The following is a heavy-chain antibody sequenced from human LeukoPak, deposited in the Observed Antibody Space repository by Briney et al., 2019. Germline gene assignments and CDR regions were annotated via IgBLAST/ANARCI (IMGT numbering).Heavy chain of an antibody. V-gene: IGHV4-34*01. J-gene: IGHJ4*02. D-gene: IGHD6-19*01. CDR1: GGSFSGYY. CDR3: AVSGWYRAFDY. Sequence: PSETLSLTCAVYGGSFSGYYWSWIRQPPGKGLEWIGEINHSGSTNYNPSLKSRVTISVDTSKNQFSLKLSSVTAADTAVYYCAVSGWYRAFDYWGQGTLVTVSS. CDR2: INHSGST.